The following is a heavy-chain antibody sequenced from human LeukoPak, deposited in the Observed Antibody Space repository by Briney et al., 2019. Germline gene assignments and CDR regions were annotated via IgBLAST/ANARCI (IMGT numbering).Heavy chain of an antibody. J-gene: IGHJ4*02. CDR1: GGTFSSYA. Sequence: GASVKVSCKASGGTFSSYAISWVRQAPGQRLEWMGWINAGNGNTKYSQKFQGRVTITRDTSASTAYMELSSLRSEDTAVYYCARDPPYYYDSSGYAFDYWGQGTLVTVSS. V-gene: IGHV1-3*01. D-gene: IGHD3-22*01. CDR3: ARDPPYYYDSSGYAFDY. CDR2: INAGNGNT.